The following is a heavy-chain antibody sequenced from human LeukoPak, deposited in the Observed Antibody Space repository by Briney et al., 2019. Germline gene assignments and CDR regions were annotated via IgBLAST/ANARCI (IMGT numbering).Heavy chain of an antibody. D-gene: IGHD2-15*01. Sequence: ASVKVSCKASGYTLTAYYIYWVRQAPGQGLEWMGRINPNSGGTDYAQNFQGRVTMTRDTSISTAYMELSRLRSDDTAVYYCARGYCSGGACYLVENWLDPWGQGTLVTVSS. CDR1: GYTLTAYY. J-gene: IGHJ5*02. CDR3: ARGYCSGGACYLVENWLDP. V-gene: IGHV1-2*06. CDR2: INPNSGGT.